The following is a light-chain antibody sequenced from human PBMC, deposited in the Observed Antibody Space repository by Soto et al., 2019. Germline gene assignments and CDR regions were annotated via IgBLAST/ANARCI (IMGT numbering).Light chain of an antibody. Sequence: EIVLTQSPGTLSLSPGERATLSCRASQSVSSHLAWYQHKPGQAPRLLIYGASTRATGIPARFSGSGSGTEFTLTISSLQSEDLAVYYCQQYHNWPPITFGQGTRLETK. V-gene: IGKV3-15*01. CDR2: GAS. CDR1: QSVSSH. CDR3: QQYHNWPPIT. J-gene: IGKJ5*01.